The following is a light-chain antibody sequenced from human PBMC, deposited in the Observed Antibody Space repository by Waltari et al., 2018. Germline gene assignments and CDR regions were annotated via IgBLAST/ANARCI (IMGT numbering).Light chain of an antibody. Sequence: DIQMTQSPSTLSVSVGDRVTITCRASQSISSWLAWYQQKPGKAPKLVIYDASSLESGVPSRFSGSGSGTEFTLTISSLQPDDFATYYCQQYNSYPWTFGQGTKVEIK. CDR3: QQYNSYPWT. V-gene: IGKV1-5*01. J-gene: IGKJ1*01. CDR1: QSISSW. CDR2: DAS.